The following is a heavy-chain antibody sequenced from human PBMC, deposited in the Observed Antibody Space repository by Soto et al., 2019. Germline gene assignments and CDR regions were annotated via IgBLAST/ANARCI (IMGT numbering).Heavy chain of an antibody. CDR3: AKDAGNEESLFDY. V-gene: IGHV3-23*01. J-gene: IGHJ4*02. Sequence: PGGSLRLSCEASGFTFSDFGMSWVRQTPGKGLEWVSTLNHDGRNTHYAASVEGRFTISRDNSKNTLYLQMGSLRAEDTAIYYCAKDAGNEESLFDYWGRGTLVTVSS. CDR1: GFTFSDFG. CDR2: LNHDGRNT.